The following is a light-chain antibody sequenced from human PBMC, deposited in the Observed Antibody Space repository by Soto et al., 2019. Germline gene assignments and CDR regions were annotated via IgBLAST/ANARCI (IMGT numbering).Light chain of an antibody. CDR3: QQYHDWPSFT. V-gene: IGKV3-15*01. J-gene: IGKJ3*01. Sequence: ERVMTQCPATLSVSPGERATLSCRASQSVSSNVAWYQQKPGQAPRLLIYGASTRATGIPARFSGRGSGTEFTLTISSLQSEDFAVYFCQQYHDWPSFTFGPGTKVDIK. CDR2: GAS. CDR1: QSVSSN.